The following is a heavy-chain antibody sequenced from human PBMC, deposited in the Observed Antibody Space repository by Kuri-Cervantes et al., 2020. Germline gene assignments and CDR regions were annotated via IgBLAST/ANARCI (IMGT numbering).Heavy chain of an antibody. CDR1: GFTFSSYS. CDR3: ARDLPQAFMKWLRVSGPDASDI. J-gene: IGHJ3*02. CDR2: ISSSSSYI. Sequence: GGSLRLSCAASGFTFSSYSMNWVRQAPGKGLEWVSSISSSSSYIYYADSVKGRFTISRDNAKNSLYLQMNSLRAEDTAVYYCARDLPQAFMKWLRVSGPDASDIWGQGTMVTVSS. V-gene: IGHV3-21*01. D-gene: IGHD5-12*01.